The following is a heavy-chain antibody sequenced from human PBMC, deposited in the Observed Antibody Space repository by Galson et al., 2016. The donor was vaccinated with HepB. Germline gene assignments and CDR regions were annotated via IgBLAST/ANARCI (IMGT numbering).Heavy chain of an antibody. CDR3: VRDYRGVAGHSSSGMDL. Sequence: SLRLSCAASGFDFRKYDMHWVRQVTGKRLEWVSLIGTNGNTYSPFSLRGRFTISREDAENSLHLQMSYLTVGDPAVYFCVRDYRGVAGHSSSGMDLWGQGTTVTVSS. D-gene: IGHD6-19*01. V-gene: IGHV3-13*01. CDR2: IGTNGNT. CDR1: GFDFRKYD. J-gene: IGHJ6*02.